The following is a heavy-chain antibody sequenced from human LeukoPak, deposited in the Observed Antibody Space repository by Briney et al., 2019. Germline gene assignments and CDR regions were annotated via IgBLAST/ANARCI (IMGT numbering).Heavy chain of an antibody. CDR1: GGSISSYY. Sequence: SETLSLTCTVSGGSISSYYWSWIRQPPGKGLEWIGSIYHSGSTYYNPSLKSRVTISVDTSKNQFSLKLSSVTAADTAVYYCARTARKSTTRNDKGGLREGNYFDYWGQGTLVTVSS. CDR2: IYHSGST. V-gene: IGHV4-59*08. J-gene: IGHJ4*02. D-gene: IGHD3-10*01. CDR3: ARTARKSTTRNDKGGLREGNYFDY.